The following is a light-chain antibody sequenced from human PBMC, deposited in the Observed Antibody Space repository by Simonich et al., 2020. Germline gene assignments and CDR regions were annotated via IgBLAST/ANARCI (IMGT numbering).Light chain of an antibody. CDR1: SSNIGSNT. V-gene: IGLV1-44*01. J-gene: IGLJ3*02. Sequence: QSVLTQPPSASGTPGQRVTISCSGSSSNIGSNTVNWYQQLPGTAPKLLIYRNNQRTSGVPDRFSGSKSGTSASLAISGLQSEDEADYYCAAWDDSLNGPVFGGGTKLTVL. CDR3: AAWDDSLNGPV. CDR2: RNN.